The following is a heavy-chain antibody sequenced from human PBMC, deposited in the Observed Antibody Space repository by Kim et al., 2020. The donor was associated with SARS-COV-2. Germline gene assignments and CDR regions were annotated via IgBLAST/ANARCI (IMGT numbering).Heavy chain of an antibody. V-gene: IGHV1-18*01. Sequence: KLQGRVTMTTDTSTSTAYMELRSLRSDDTAVYYCARRYYDFWSGLIYFDYWGQGTLVTVSS. D-gene: IGHD3-3*01. CDR3: ARRYYDFWSGLIYFDY. J-gene: IGHJ4*02.